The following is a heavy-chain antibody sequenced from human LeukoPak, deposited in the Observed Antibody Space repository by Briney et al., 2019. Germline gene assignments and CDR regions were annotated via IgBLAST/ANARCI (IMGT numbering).Heavy chain of an antibody. CDR3: ARACSSTSCYNSYYYYYMDV. D-gene: IGHD2-2*02. J-gene: IGHJ6*03. V-gene: IGHV1-69*13. CDR1: GYTFTSYD. Sequence: SVKVSCKASGYTFTSYDINWVRQAPGQGLEWMGGIIPIFGTANYAQKFQGRVTITADESTSTAYMELSSLRSEDTAVYYCARACSSTSCYNSYYYYYMDVWGKGTTVTVSS. CDR2: IIPIFGTA.